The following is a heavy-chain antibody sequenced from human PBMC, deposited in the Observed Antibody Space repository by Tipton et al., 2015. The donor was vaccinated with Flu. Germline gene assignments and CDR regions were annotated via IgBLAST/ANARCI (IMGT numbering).Heavy chain of an antibody. D-gene: IGHD2-2*01. V-gene: IGHV1-46*01. Sequence: QLVQSGAEVKKSGASVKVSCKASGYTFTSYIMHWVRQAPGQGLEWMGVINPNGGGTTYAQEFQGRVTMTRDTSSSTFYMELRSLTAGDTAVYYCARDDTVVLRGPDYWGQGTLVTVSS. J-gene: IGHJ4*02. CDR1: GYTFTSYI. CDR2: INPNGGGT. CDR3: ARDDTVVLRGPDY.